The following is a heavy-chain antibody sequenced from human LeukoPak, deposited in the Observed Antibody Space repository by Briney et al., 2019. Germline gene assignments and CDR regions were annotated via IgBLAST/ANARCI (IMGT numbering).Heavy chain of an antibody. CDR3: ARDMWDYDILTGYFLFEY. CDR1: GFTFSSYA. V-gene: IGHV3-30*04. CDR2: ISDDGSNK. D-gene: IGHD3-9*01. Sequence: GRSLRLSCAASGFTFSSYALHWVRQAPGKGLEWVAVISDDGSNKYHADSVKGRFTISRDKSKNTLYLQMSSLRAEDTAVYYCARDMWDYDILTGYFLFEYWGQGTLVTVSS. J-gene: IGHJ4*02.